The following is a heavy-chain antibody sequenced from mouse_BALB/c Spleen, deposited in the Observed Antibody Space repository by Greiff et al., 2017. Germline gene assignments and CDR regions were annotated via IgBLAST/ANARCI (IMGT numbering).Heavy chain of an antibody. V-gene: IGHV5-17*02. CDR3: ARGGLRLDY. D-gene: IGHD2-2*01. CDR2: ISSGSSTI. J-gene: IGHJ2*01. CDR1: GFTFSSFG. Sequence: EVQGVESGGGLVQPGGSRKLSCAASGFTFSSFGMHWVRQAPEKGLEWVAYISSGSSTIYYADTVKGRFTISRDNPKNTLFLQMTSLRSEDTAMYYCARGGLRLDYWGQGTTLTVSS.